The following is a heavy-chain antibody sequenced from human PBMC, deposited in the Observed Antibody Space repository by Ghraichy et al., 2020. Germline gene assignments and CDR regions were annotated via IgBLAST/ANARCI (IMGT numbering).Heavy chain of an antibody. CDR3: ARVEYTFGVVKD. V-gene: IGHV4-38-2*01. Sequence: SETLSLTCAVSGYSISSGYYWGWIRQPPGKGLEWIGNVHHSESPNYNPSLKSRVTILVDTSKSRFSLRLSSVTAADTAVYYCARVEYTFGVVKDWGQGTLVTVSS. D-gene: IGHD3-3*01. J-gene: IGHJ4*02. CDR1: GYSISSGYY. CDR2: VHHSESP.